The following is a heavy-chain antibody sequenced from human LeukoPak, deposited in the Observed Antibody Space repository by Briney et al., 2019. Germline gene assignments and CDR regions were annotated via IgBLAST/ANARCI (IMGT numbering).Heavy chain of an antibody. CDR1: GLTFSTYG. CDR3: AKDLVVYCSSSSCPIDY. Sequence: GGSLRLSCAASGLTFSTYGMHWVRQAPGKGLEWVAFIRYDGTNKYYADSVKGRFTISRDNSKNTPYLQMNSLRPEDTALYYCAKDLVVYCSSSSCPIDYWGQGTLVTVSS. CDR2: IRYDGTNK. J-gene: IGHJ4*02. D-gene: IGHD2-2*01. V-gene: IGHV3-30*02.